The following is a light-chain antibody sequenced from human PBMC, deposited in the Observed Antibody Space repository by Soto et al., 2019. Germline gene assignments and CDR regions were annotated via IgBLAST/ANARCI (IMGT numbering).Light chain of an antibody. J-gene: IGLJ1*01. CDR3: SSYAGSNNYV. CDR1: SRDIGDYNY. Sequence: QSALSQPASAFGAPGPSFTFSCTGTSRDIGDYNYVSWYQQHPGKAPKLMIYEVTKRPSGVPDRFSGSKSGNTASLTVSGLQADDEADYYCSSYAGSNNYVFGTGTKVTVL. V-gene: IGLV2-8*01. CDR2: EVT.